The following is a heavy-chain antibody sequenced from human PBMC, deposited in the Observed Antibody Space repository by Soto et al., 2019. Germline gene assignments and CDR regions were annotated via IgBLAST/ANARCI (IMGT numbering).Heavy chain of an antibody. D-gene: IGHD2-8*01. CDR1: GGSISSYY. V-gene: IGHV4-59*08. J-gene: IGHJ6*03. CDR3: ARHRGSSGYCTNGVCYSLYYYMDV. Sequence: PSETLSLTCTVSGGSISSYYWSWIRQPPGKGLEWIGYIYYSGSTNYNPSLKSRVTISVDTSKNQFSPKLSSVTAADTAVYYCARHRGSSGYCTNGVCYSLYYYMDVWGKGTTVTVSS. CDR2: IYYSGST.